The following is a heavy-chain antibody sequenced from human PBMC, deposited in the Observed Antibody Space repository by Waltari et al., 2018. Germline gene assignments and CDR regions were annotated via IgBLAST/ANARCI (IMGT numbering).Heavy chain of an antibody. Sequence: EVQLVESGGGLVQPGGSLRLSCAASGFPYSISWMHLVRQAPGKGLVWVSRSNREGRSTSYADSVKGRFTISKDNAKNTVYLQMNSLRAEDTAIYYCARGARRTTVTTGWWYFDLWGRGTLVTVSS. CDR2: SNREGRST. J-gene: IGHJ2*01. D-gene: IGHD4-17*01. CDR1: GFPYSISW. V-gene: IGHV3-74*01. CDR3: ARGARRTTVTTGWWYFDL.